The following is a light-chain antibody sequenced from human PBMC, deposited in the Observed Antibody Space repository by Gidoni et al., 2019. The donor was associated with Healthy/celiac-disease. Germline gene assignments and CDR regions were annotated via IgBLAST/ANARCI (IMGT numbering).Light chain of an antibody. CDR2: DNN. Sequence: QSVFTQPPSVSAAPGQKVTIPCSGSSSNIGNNDVSWYQQLPGTAPKLLIYDNNKRPSGIPDRFSGSKSGTSATLGITGLQTGDEADYYCGTWDSSLSAGVFGGGTQLTVL. J-gene: IGLJ7*01. CDR3: GTWDSSLSAGV. CDR1: SSNIGNND. V-gene: IGLV1-51*01.